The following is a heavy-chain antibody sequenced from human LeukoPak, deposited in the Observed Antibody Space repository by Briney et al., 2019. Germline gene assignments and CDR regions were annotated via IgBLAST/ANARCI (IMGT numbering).Heavy chain of an antibody. CDR2: IIPILGIA. CDR1: GGTFSSYA. D-gene: IGHD3-10*01. J-gene: IGHJ3*02. V-gene: IGHV1-69*04. CDR3: ARLLSSDAFDI. Sequence: SVNVSCKASGGTFSSYAISWVRQAPGQGLEWMGRIIPILGIANYAQRFQGRVTITADKSTSTAYMELSSLRSEDTAVYYCARLLSSDAFDIWGQGTMVTVSS.